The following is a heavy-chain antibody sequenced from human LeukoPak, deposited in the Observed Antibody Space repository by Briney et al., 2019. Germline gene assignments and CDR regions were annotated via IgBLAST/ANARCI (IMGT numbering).Heavy chain of an antibody. CDR3: ARGPWYDSSGYLDFDY. J-gene: IGHJ4*02. Sequence: GASVNVSCKASGYIFTGYYMHWVRQAPGQGLEWMGRINPNSGGTNYAQKFQGRVTMPRDTSISTAYMELSRLRSDDTAVYYCARGPWYDSSGYLDFDYWGQGTLVTVSS. V-gene: IGHV1-2*06. D-gene: IGHD3-22*01. CDR2: INPNSGGT. CDR1: GYIFTGYY.